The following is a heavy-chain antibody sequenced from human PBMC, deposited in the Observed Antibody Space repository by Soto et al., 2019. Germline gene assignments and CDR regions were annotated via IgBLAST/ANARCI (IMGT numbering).Heavy chain of an antibody. Sequence: QVQLVQSGAEVKKPGAAVKVSCKASGYTFTSYGINWVRQAPGQGLEWMGWISAYNGNTNYAQKLQGRVTMTTDTSTSTAYMELRSLRSDDTAVYYCARDLPHITMVRGVEYRYWGQGTLVSVSS. CDR3: ARDLPHITMVRGVEYRY. J-gene: IGHJ4*02. CDR1: GYTFTSYG. CDR2: ISAYNGNT. D-gene: IGHD3-10*01. V-gene: IGHV1-18*01.